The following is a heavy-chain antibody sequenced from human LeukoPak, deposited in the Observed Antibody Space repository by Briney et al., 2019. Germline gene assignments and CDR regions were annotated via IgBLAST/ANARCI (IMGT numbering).Heavy chain of an antibody. CDR2: IWYDGSNK. V-gene: IGHV3-33*01. J-gene: IGHJ4*02. Sequence: GGSLRLSCAASGFTFSSYGMHWVRQAPGKGLEWVAVIWYDGSNKYYADSVKGRFTISRDNSKNTLYLQMNSLRAEDTAVYYCARENVGEWLGDFDYWGQGTLVTVSS. CDR1: GFTFSSYG. D-gene: IGHD6-19*01. CDR3: ARENVGEWLGDFDY.